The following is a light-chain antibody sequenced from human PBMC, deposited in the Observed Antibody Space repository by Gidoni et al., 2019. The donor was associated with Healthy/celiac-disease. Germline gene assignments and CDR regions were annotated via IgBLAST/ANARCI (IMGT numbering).Light chain of an antibody. V-gene: IGKV3D-15*01. Sequence: EIVMTQSPATLSVSPGERATLSCRASQSVSSNLAWYQQKPGQAPRLLIYGASTRATGIPARFSGSGFGTEFTLTISSLQSEDFAVYYCQQYNNWPPATVXGXTKVEIK. J-gene: IGKJ4*01. CDR3: QQYNNWPPAT. CDR2: GAS. CDR1: QSVSSN.